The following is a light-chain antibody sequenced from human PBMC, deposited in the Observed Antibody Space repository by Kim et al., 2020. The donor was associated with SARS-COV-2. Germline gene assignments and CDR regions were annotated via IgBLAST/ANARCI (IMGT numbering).Light chain of an antibody. CDR2: DVI. V-gene: IGLV2-14*03. J-gene: IGLJ3*02. Sequence: QSALTQPASVSGSPGQSITISCTGTSSDVGAYNYVSWYQQHPGKPPQLIIYDVINRPSGVSDRFSGSKSGNTASLTISGLQAEDQADYYCSSYKRGVTRVFGGGTQLTVL. CDR1: SSDVGAYNY. CDR3: SSYKRGVTRV.